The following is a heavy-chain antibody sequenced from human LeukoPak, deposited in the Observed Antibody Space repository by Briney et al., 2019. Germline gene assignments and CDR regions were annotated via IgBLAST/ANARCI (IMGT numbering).Heavy chain of an antibody. CDR3: ARDDDYYDSSGYYYDYFDY. V-gene: IGHV3-7*01. CDR1: GFTFSSYW. Sequence: GGSLRLSCAASGFTFSSYWMSWVRQAPGKGLEWVANIKQDGSEKYYVDSVKGPFTISRDNAKNSLYVQMNSLRAEDTAVYYCARDDDYYDSSGYYYDYFDYWGQGTLVTVSS. D-gene: IGHD3-22*01. CDR2: IKQDGSEK. J-gene: IGHJ4*02.